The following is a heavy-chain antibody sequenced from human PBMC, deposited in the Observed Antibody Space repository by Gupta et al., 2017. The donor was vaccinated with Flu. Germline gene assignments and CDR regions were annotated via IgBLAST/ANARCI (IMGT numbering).Heavy chain of an antibody. J-gene: IGHJ5*02. Sequence: WVRQAPGKGLQWVAVVSYDGNNKYYADSVKGRFTVSRDNSKNTMYLQMNSLRADDTAVYYCARDSWEKDDPKFWAWNWFDPWGQGTLVTVSS. V-gene: IGHV3-30*03. CDR2: VSYDGNNK. CDR3: ARDSWEKDDPKFWAWNWFDP. D-gene: IGHD3-9*01.